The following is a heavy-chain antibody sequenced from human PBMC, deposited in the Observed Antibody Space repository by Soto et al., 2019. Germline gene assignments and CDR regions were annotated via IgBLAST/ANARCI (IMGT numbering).Heavy chain of an antibody. D-gene: IGHD5-18*01. CDR3: AKDGGKDGYFGNWFDP. Sequence: QVQLLQSGAEVKKPGSSVKVSCKASGVTFSNYAITWVRQAPGQGLEWLGRIIPIFGSTNFAQKFQGRGTLTADECTTTVYMELSSLRSDDTAVYFCAKDGGKDGYFGNWFDPWGQGTLVTVSS. V-gene: IGHV1-69*15. CDR2: IIPIFGST. J-gene: IGHJ5*02. CDR1: GVTFSNYA.